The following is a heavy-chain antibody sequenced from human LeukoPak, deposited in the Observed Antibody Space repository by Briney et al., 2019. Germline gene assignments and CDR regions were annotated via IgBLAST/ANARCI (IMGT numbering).Heavy chain of an antibody. CDR3: ARAYIVATSLGY. Sequence: PGGSLRLSCAASGFTFSSYSMNWVRQAPGTGLEWVSSISSSSSYIYYADSVKGRFTISRDNAKNSLYLQMNSLRAEDTAVYYCARAYIVATSLGYWGQGTLVTVSS. J-gene: IGHJ4*02. V-gene: IGHV3-21*01. CDR1: GFTFSSYS. D-gene: IGHD5-12*01. CDR2: ISSSSSYI.